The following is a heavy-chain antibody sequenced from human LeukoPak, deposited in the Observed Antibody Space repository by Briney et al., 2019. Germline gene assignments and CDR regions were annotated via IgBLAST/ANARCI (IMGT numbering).Heavy chain of an antibody. J-gene: IGHJ3*01. D-gene: IGHD3-16*01. V-gene: IGHV3-7*01. CDR2: ISPDGSEK. Sequence: SGGSLRLSCAVSGFRFGSDWRRWVRQAPGKGLEWVANISPDGSEKFYVDAVKGRFIISRDNGKNSLYLQLNSLRADDTAVYYCARYYDPPVGDAFDLWGQGTMVTVSS. CDR3: ARYYDPPVGDAFDL. CDR1: GFRFGSDW.